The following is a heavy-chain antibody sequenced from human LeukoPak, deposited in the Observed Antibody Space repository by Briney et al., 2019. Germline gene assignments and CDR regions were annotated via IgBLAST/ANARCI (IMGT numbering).Heavy chain of an antibody. Sequence: SETPSLTCTVSGGSISSFYWSWIRQPPGKGLEWIGNIYTTGDTSYNPSLSYNPSLKSRVTISVDTSKNQFSLKLSSVTAADTAVYYCARRSDSSGYYFFDYWGQGTLVTVSS. CDR2: IYTTGDTSYNPSL. CDR3: ARRSDSSGYYFFDY. CDR1: GGSISSFY. V-gene: IGHV4-4*09. J-gene: IGHJ4*02. D-gene: IGHD3-22*01.